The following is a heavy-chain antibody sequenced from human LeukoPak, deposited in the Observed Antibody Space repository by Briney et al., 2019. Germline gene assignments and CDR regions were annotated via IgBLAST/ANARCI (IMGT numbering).Heavy chain of an antibody. CDR2: IYHSGST. Sequence: GSLRLSCAASGFTFSNAWMSWVRQAPGKGLEWIGSIYHSGSTFYNPSLKSRVTISVDTSKNQFSLKLNSVTAADTAVYYCARGYDNSGYAHWGQGTLVTVSS. D-gene: IGHD3-22*01. J-gene: IGHJ4*02. V-gene: IGHV4-38-2*01. CDR1: GFTFSNAW. CDR3: ARGYDNSGYAH.